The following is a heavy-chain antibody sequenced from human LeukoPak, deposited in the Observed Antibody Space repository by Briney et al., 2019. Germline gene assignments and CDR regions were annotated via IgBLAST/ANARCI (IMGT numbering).Heavy chain of an antibody. Sequence: GSLRLSCAVSGFTFSSYAMSWVRQAPGKGLEWVSTISGSGGTTYYADSVKGRFTISRDNSKNTLYLQMNSLRAEDTAVYYCAKDRDRTAMPQDFDYWGQGTLVTVSS. CDR1: GFTFSSYA. D-gene: IGHD5-18*01. J-gene: IGHJ4*02. CDR3: AKDRDRTAMPQDFDY. CDR2: ISGSGGTT. V-gene: IGHV3-23*01.